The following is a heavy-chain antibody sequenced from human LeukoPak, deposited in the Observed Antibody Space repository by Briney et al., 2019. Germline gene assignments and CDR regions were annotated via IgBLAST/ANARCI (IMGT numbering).Heavy chain of an antibody. J-gene: IGHJ6*02. CDR3: AREFPDIRGYSYGMDV. CDR2: INPNSGGT. CDR1: GYTFTGYY. V-gene: IGHV1-2*02. D-gene: IGHD3-9*01. Sequence: ASVNVSCKASGYTFTGYYMHWVRQAAGQGLEWMGWINPNSGGTNYAQKFQGRVTMSRDTSISTAYMELRRLRSDDTAVYYCAREFPDIRGYSYGMDVWGQGTTVTVSS.